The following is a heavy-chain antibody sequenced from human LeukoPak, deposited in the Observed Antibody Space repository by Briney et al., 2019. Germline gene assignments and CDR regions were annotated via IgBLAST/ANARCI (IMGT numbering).Heavy chain of an antibody. D-gene: IGHD2/OR15-2a*01. CDR3: AKDSAKKYDDY. J-gene: IGHJ4*02. Sequence: TGGTLRLSCAGSGFTFSSHGMDWVRQAPGKGLEWVSGISPSGDITYYADSVKGRFTISRDNSKNTLYLQMNSLRAEDTAVYYCAKDSAKKYDDYWGQGTLVTVSS. CDR2: ISPSGDIT. V-gene: IGHV3-23*01. CDR1: GFTFSSHG.